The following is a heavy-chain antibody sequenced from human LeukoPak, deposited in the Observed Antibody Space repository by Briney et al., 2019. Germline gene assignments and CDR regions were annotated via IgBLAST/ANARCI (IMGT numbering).Heavy chain of an antibody. J-gene: IGHJ4*02. V-gene: IGHV3-7*01. CDR2: IKHDGSQK. Sequence: GGSLRLSCVGSGFIFSNFNMNWVRRAPGKGLDWVANIKHDGSQKEHVDSVKGRFTISRDNAKNSLFLQMNSLRAEDTAVYFCARDSSRGDFEYWGQGTLVTVSS. CDR1: GFIFSNFN. D-gene: IGHD3-10*01. CDR3: ARDSSRGDFEY.